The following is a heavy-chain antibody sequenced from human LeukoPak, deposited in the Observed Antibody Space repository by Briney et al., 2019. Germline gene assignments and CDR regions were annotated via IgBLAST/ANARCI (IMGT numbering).Heavy chain of an antibody. CDR1: GGTFSSYA. J-gene: IGHJ4*02. CDR3: ARYCSSTSCYQDY. V-gene: IGHV1-69*04. D-gene: IGHD2-2*01. CDR2: IIPILGIA. Sequence: GASVKVSCKASGGTFSSYAISWVRQAPGQGLEWMGRIIPILGIANYAQKFQGRVTITADKSTSTAYMELSSLRSEDTAVYYCARYCSSTSCYQDYWGQGTLVTVSS.